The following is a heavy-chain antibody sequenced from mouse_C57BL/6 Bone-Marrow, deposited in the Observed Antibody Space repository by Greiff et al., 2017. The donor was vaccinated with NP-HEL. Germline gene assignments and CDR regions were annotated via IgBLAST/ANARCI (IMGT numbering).Heavy chain of an antibody. CDR1: GYAFSSSW. J-gene: IGHJ3*01. CDR3: ASTGRFAY. Sequence: QVHVKQSGPELVKPGASVKISCKASGYAFSSSWMNWVKQRPGKGLEWIGRIYPGDGDTNYNGKFKGKATLTADKSSSTAYMQLSSLTSEDSAVYFCASTGRFAYWGQGTLVTVSA. CDR2: IYPGDGDT. D-gene: IGHD4-1*01. V-gene: IGHV1-82*01.